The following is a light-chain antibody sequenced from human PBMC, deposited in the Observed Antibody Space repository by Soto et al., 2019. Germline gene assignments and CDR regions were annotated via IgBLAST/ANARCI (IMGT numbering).Light chain of an antibody. CDR3: QQYGSSPRT. Sequence: ELVLTQSPGTLSLSPGERATLSCRASQSVSSRDLAWYQQKPGQAPRPLIYGASSRATGIPHRFSGSGSGTDFTLTIGSLEPEDFAVYYCQQYGSSPRTFGQGTKVDIK. CDR1: QSVSSRD. CDR2: GAS. V-gene: IGKV3-20*01. J-gene: IGKJ1*01.